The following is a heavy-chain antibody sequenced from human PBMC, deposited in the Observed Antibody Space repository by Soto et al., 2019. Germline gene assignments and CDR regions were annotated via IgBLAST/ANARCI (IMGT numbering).Heavy chain of an antibody. CDR3: AKDPKTYYYDSIGYSPPAH. D-gene: IGHD3-22*01. CDR1: GFTFSSYG. V-gene: IGHV3-30*18. CDR2: ISYDGSNK. J-gene: IGHJ4*02. Sequence: QVQLVESGGGVVQPGRSLRLSCAASGFTFSSYGMHWVRQAPGKGLEWVAVISYDGSNKYYADSVKGRFTISRDNSKNTLYLQMNSLRAEDTAVYYCAKDPKTYYYDSIGYSPPAHWGQGTLVTVSS.